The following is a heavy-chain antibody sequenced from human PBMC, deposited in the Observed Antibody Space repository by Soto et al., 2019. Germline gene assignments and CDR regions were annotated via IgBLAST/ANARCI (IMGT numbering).Heavy chain of an antibody. D-gene: IGHD2-15*01. Sequence: EVQLVESGGGLVQPGGSLKLSCAASGFTFSGSAMHWVRQASGKGLEWVGCIRSKAKSYATAYAASVKGRFTIARDDSKNTAYLQMNSLKTEDTAVYYCTRRYCSGGSCSANPANFDYWGQGTLVTVSS. CDR2: IRSKAKSYAT. CDR3: TRRYCSGGSCSANPANFDY. V-gene: IGHV3-73*01. CDR1: GFTFSGSA. J-gene: IGHJ4*02.